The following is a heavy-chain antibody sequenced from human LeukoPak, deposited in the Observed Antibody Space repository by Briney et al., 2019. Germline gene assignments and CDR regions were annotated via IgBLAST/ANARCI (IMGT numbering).Heavy chain of an antibody. J-gene: IGHJ6*02. CDR2: INPSGGTT. V-gene: IGHV1-46*01. CDR1: GYTFTNYY. CDR3: ARIGGYCTTDSCSYGMDV. Sequence: ASVKVSFKASGYTFTNYYMHRVRQAPGQGREWMGMINPSGGTTTYAQKFQGRVTMTRDTSISTAYMELSRLRSDDTAVYYCARIGGYCTTDSCSYGMDVWGQGTTVTVSS. D-gene: IGHD2-2*01.